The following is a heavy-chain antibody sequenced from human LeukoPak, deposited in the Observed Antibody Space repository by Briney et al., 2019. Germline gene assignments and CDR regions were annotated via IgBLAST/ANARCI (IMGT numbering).Heavy chain of an antibody. J-gene: IGHJ4*02. CDR1: GYTFTGYY. D-gene: IGHD6-19*01. Sequence: ASVKVSCKASGYTFTGYYMHWVRQAPGKGLEWMGGFDPEDGETIYAQKFQGRVTMTEDTSTDTAYMELSSLRSEDTAVYYCATVQIAVARDYYFDYWGQGTLVTVSS. V-gene: IGHV1-24*01. CDR2: FDPEDGET. CDR3: ATVQIAVARDYYFDY.